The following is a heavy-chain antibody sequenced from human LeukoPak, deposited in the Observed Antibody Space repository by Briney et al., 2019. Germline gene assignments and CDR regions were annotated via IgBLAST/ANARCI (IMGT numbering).Heavy chain of an antibody. CDR2: ISYDGSNK. Sequence: GGSLRLSCAASGFTFSSYAMHWVRQAPGKGLKWVAVISYDGSNKYYADSVKGRFTISRDNSKNTLYLQMNSLRAEDTAVYYCAGPREGRHDYWGQGTLVTVSS. J-gene: IGHJ4*02. CDR3: AGPREGRHDY. V-gene: IGHV3-30*04. D-gene: IGHD5-24*01. CDR1: GFTFSSYA.